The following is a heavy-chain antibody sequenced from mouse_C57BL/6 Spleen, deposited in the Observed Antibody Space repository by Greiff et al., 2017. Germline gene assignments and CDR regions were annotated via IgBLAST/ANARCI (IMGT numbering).Heavy chain of an antibody. V-gene: IGHV5-17*01. J-gene: IGHJ1*03. CDR3: ARALYWYFDV. Sequence: DVKLVESGGGLVKPGGSLKLSCAASGFTFSDYGMHWVRQAPEKGLEWVAYISSGSSTIYYADTVKGRFTISRDNAKNTLFLQMTSLRSEDTAMYYCARALYWYFDVWGTGTTVTVSS. CDR2: ISSGSSTI. CDR1: GFTFSDYG.